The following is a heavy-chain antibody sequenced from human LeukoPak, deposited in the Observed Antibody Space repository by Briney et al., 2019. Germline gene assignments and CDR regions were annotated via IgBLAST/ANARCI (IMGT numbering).Heavy chain of an antibody. Sequence: PGGSLRLSFAASGFTFSSYAMSWVRQAPGKGLEWVSAISGSGGSTYYADSVKGRFTISRDNSKNTLYLQMNSLRAEDTAVYYCAKDRVSSSNYGYFDYWGQGTLVTVSS. CDR1: GFTFSSYA. CDR3: AKDRVSSSNYGYFDY. CDR2: ISGSGGST. V-gene: IGHV3-23*01. J-gene: IGHJ4*02. D-gene: IGHD4-11*01.